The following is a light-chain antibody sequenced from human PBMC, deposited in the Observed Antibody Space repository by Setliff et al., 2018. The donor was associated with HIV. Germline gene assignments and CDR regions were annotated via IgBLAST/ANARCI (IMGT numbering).Light chain of an antibody. CDR2: EVN. Sequence: QSVLTQPPSVSGSPGQSIIISCTGTTSDIGSYNRVSWYQQHPGTAPKLIIYEVNKRPSGVSNRFSGSKSGTTASLAISGLQADDEADYYCCSYAGSNIFVVFGTGTKVTVL. CDR1: TSDIGSYNR. V-gene: IGLV2-23*02. J-gene: IGLJ1*01. CDR3: CSYAGSNIFVV.